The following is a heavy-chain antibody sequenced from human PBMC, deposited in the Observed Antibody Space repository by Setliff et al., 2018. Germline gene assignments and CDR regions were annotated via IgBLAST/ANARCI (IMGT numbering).Heavy chain of an antibody. V-gene: IGHV3-64*02. CDR3: TTWNGRYSEY. CDR2: ISGNGDRT. J-gene: IGHJ4*02. CDR1: GLNFGSTS. Sequence: RLSCAASGLNFGSTSMHWVRQAPGKGLEYVSAISGNGDRTYYGDSVEGRFTISRDNSKNTLYLQMGGLRAEDMAVYYCTTWNGRYSEYWGQGTLVTVSS. D-gene: IGHD1-26*01.